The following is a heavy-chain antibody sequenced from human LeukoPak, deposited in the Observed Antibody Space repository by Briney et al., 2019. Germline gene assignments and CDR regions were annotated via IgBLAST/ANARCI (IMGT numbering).Heavy chain of an antibody. CDR3: ARDHRYAFDN. D-gene: IGHD5-12*01. CDR2: IGISSGNT. J-gene: IGHJ4*01. CDR1: GSNFIDYS. V-gene: IGHV3-48*01. Sequence: GGSLRLSCAASGSNFIDYSMNWDRQAPGKGLEWISYIGISSGNTKYADSVKGRFTISRDKARNSLYLQMNSLRVEDTAMYYCARDHRYAFDNWGHGTLVTVSS.